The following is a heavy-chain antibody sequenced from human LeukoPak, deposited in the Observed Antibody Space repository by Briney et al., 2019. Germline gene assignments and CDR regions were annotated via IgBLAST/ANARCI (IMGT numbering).Heavy chain of an antibody. J-gene: IGHJ5*02. CDR1: GFTFTGFY. Sequence: ASVKVSCKASGFTFTGFYVHWVRQAPGQGLEWMGWINPNSGGTKYGQKFQGRVTMTRDTSISTAYMELSRLRSDDTAVYYCARLGSEVRAPYNWFDPWGQGTLVTVSS. V-gene: IGHV1-2*02. D-gene: IGHD3-10*01. CDR3: ARLGSEVRAPYNWFDP. CDR2: INPNSGGT.